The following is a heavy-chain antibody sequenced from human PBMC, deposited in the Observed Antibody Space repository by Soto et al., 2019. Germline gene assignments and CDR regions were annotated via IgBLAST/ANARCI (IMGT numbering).Heavy chain of an antibody. CDR2: IWYDGSNQ. D-gene: IGHD2-21*02. CDR1: GFIFTTYG. CDR3: VKDHCGGDCYSDPYFEY. J-gene: IGHJ4*02. Sequence: QVQLVESGGGVVQPGRSLRLSCAASGFIFTTYGLHWVRQAPGKGLEWVAVIWYDGSNQYYADSVKGRFTISRDNSKNILYLEMDSVRAEDTAVYYCVKDHCGGDCYSDPYFEYWGQGTLVTVSS. V-gene: IGHV3-33*06.